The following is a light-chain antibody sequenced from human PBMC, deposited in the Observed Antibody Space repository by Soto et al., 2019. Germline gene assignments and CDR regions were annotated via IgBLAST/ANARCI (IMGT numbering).Light chain of an antibody. J-gene: IGLJ1*01. CDR2: EVV. Sequence: QSVLTQPPSASGSPGQSVTISCTGTRNDIGAYEFVSWYQHHPGKAPKLIIYEVVQRPSGVPDRFSGSKSGNTASLTVSGLQAADEADYCCKSYAGSNTYVFGTGTKVTVL. CDR1: RNDIGAYEF. CDR3: KSYAGSNTYV. V-gene: IGLV2-8*01.